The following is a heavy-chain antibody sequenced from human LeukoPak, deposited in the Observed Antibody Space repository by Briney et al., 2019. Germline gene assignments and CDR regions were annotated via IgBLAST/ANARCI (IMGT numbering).Heavy chain of an antibody. Sequence: GGSLRLSCAASGVTFEDYAMHWVRQAPGKGLEWVSGISWNSGSIGYADSVKGRFTISRDNAKNSLYLQMNSLRAEDTALYYCAKAYSSSSLYRNWFDPWGQGTLVTVSS. CDR3: AKAYSSSSLYRNWFDP. CDR2: ISWNSGSI. V-gene: IGHV3-9*01. CDR1: GVTFEDYA. D-gene: IGHD6-6*01. J-gene: IGHJ5*02.